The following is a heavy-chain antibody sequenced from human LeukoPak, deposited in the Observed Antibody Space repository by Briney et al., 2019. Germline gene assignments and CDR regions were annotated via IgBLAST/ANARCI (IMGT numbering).Heavy chain of an antibody. J-gene: IGHJ3*02. V-gene: IGHV3-48*01. Sequence: PGGSLRLSCAASGFTFSSYSMNWVRQAPGKGLEWVSYISSSSSTIYYADSVKGRFTISRDNAKNSLYLQMNSLRAEDTAVYYCARELRFLEWLPQNAFDIWGQGTMVTVSP. CDR2: ISSSSSTI. CDR1: GFTFSSYS. CDR3: ARELRFLEWLPQNAFDI. D-gene: IGHD3-3*01.